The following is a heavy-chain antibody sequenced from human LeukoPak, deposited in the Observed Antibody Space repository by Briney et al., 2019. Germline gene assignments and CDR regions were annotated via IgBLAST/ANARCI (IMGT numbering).Heavy chain of an antibody. CDR2: ISGSGSGGST. D-gene: IGHD4-17*01. CDR1: GFIFSRYG. Sequence: GGSLRLSCAASGFIFSRYGMTWGREAPGKGLGWGSAISGSGSGGSTYYADSVKGRFTISRDNSKNTLYLQMNSLRVEDTAVYYCAKATSVTTLFDYWGQGTLVTVSS. V-gene: IGHV3-23*01. J-gene: IGHJ4*02. CDR3: AKATSVTTLFDY.